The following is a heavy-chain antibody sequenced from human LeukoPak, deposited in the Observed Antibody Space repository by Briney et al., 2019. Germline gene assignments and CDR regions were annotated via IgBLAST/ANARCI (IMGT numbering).Heavy chain of an antibody. CDR1: GFTFSSHG. J-gene: IGHJ4*02. Sequence: PGGSLRLSCAASGFTFSSHGMNWVRQAPGKGLEWVSRINSDGTSTSYADSVKGRFTISRDNAKNMLYLEMNSLRVDDTSVYYCVRGAPFDYWGQGTLVTVSS. CDR2: INSDGTST. D-gene: IGHD1-26*01. V-gene: IGHV3-74*01. CDR3: VRGAPFDY.